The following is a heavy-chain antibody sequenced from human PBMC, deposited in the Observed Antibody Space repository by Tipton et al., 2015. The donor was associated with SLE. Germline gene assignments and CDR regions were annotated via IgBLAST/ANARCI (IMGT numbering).Heavy chain of an antibody. J-gene: IGHJ3*02. CDR1: GFTFSSYW. Sequence: SLRLSCAASGFTFSSYWMSWVRQAPGKGLEWVANIKQDGSEKYYVDSVKGRFTISRDNAKNSLYLQMNSLRAEDTAAYYCARDYSSSWKEDAFDIWGQGTMVTVSS. CDR3: ARDYSSSWKEDAFDI. CDR2: IKQDGSEK. V-gene: IGHV3-7*01. D-gene: IGHD6-13*01.